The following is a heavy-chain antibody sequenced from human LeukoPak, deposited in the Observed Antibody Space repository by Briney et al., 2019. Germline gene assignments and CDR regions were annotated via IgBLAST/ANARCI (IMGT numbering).Heavy chain of an antibody. D-gene: IGHD6-13*01. CDR1: GGSISSYY. V-gene: IGHV4-59*01. CDR2: IYYSGSA. J-gene: IGHJ4*02. Sequence: PSETLSLTCTVSGGSISSYYWSWIRQPPGKGLEWIGHIYYSGSANYNPSLKSRVTISLDTSKNQFSLKLSSVTAADTAMYYCARSGTWYVFDYWGQGTLVTVSS. CDR3: ARSGTWYVFDY.